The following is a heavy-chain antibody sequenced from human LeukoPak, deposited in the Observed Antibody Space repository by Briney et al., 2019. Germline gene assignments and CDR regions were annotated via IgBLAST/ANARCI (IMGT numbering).Heavy chain of an antibody. CDR2: ISSSGSTI. J-gene: IGHJ6*02. Sequence: PGGSLRLSCAASGFTFSDYYMSWIRQAPGKGLEWVSYISSSGSTIYYADSVKGRFTISRDNAKSSLYLQMNSLRAEDTAVYYCARSVVVVAATDYYGMDVWGQGTTVTVSS. D-gene: IGHD2-15*01. CDR3: ARSVVVVAATDYYGMDV. V-gene: IGHV3-11*01. CDR1: GFTFSDYY.